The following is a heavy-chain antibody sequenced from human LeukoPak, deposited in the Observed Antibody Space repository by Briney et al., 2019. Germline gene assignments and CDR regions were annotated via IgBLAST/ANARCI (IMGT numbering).Heavy chain of an antibody. Sequence: ASVKVSCKASGYTFTSYDINWVRQATGQGLEWMGRMNPNSGNTGYAQKFQGRVTITRNTSISTAYMELSSLRSEDTAVYYCARDIGSGSYYSYWGQGTLVTVSS. CDR1: GYTFTSYD. CDR3: ARDIGSGSYYSY. J-gene: IGHJ4*02. D-gene: IGHD3-10*01. V-gene: IGHV1-8*03. CDR2: MNPNSGNT.